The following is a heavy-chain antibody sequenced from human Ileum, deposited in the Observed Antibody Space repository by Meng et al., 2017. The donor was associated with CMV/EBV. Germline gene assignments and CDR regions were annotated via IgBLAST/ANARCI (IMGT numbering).Heavy chain of an antibody. D-gene: IGHD3-16*01. Sequence: QAQPQASGPELVKPSQTPSPAWTVSGDFVSTGSYHGSWIRQPGGKGLEWIGQIYTSGSTTYNPSLKSRVTISVDTSRNEFFLKVNSVTAADTAMYYCATYVAGDGGRGSWGQGTLVTVSS. CDR3: ATYVAGDGGRGS. V-gene: IGHV4-61*02. J-gene: IGHJ4*02. CDR1: GDFVSTGSYH. CDR2: IYTSGST.